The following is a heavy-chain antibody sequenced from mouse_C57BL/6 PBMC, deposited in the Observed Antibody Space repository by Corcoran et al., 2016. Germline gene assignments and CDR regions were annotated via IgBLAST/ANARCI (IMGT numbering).Heavy chain of an antibody. D-gene: IGHD1-1*01. CDR3: ARGGSSLYAMDY. CDR1: GYAFSSYW. V-gene: IGHV1-80*01. Sequence: QVQLQQSVAELVKPGASVKISCKASGYAFSSYWMNWVKQRPGKGLEWIGQIYPGDGDTNYNGKFKGKATLTADKSSSTAYMQLSSLTSEDSAVYFCARGGSSLYAMDYWGQGTSVTVSS. CDR2: IYPGDGDT. J-gene: IGHJ4*01.